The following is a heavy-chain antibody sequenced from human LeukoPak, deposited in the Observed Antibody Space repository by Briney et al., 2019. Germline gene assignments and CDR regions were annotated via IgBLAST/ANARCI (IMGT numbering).Heavy chain of an antibody. D-gene: IGHD2-8*01. CDR2: INPSCGSK. CDR3: AREVYAIVNWFDP. CDR1: GYTFTSYY. Sequence: ASATVSFKSSGYTFTSYYMHWVRQPPGQGLEGVGIINPSCGSKSYEQKFQGRVTMTRDTSTSTVYMELRSLRSEDTAVYYCAREVYAIVNWFDPWGQGTLVTVSS. V-gene: IGHV1-46*01. J-gene: IGHJ5*02.